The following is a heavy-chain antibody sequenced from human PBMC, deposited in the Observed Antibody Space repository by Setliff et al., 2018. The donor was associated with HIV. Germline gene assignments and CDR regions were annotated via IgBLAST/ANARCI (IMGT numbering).Heavy chain of an antibody. D-gene: IGHD3-16*01. CDR2: INNDGSIT. V-gene: IGHV3-74*01. J-gene: IGHJ4*02. CDR3: ARDAKGGIDY. CDR1: GFTLIDPW. Sequence: PGGSLRLSCAASGFTLIDPWMHWVRQVPGKGLVWVSRINNDGSITNYADFVKGRFTMSRDSAKNTLYLQMNSLRVEDTATYYGARDAKGGIDYWGQGTLVTVSS.